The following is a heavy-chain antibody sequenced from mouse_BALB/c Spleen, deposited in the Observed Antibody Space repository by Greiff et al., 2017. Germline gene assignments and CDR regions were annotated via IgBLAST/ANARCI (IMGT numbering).Heavy chain of an antibody. J-gene: IGHJ4*01. CDR2: ISSGGGNT. CDR3: ARDPFPYYAMYY. CDR1: GFTFSSYT. V-gene: IGHV5-9*01. Sequence: EVQRVESGGGLVKPGGSLKLSCAASGFTFSSYTMPWVRQTPEKRLEWVATISSGGGNTYYPDSVKGRCTLSRDNAKNTLYLQMSSLRSEDTALYYCARDPFPYYAMYYWGQGTSVTVSS.